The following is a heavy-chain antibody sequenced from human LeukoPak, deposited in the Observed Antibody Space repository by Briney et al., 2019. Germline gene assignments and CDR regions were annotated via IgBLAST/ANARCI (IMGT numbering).Heavy chain of an antibody. J-gene: IGHJ3*02. CDR3: ARDPTRPLYSGYDMGAFDI. V-gene: IGHV4-39*02. CDR1: GGSIRSSYYY. CDR2: IYDSGST. Sequence: SETLSLTCTVSGGSIRSSYYYWGWIRQPPGKGLEWIGSIYDSGSTYYNLSLKSRVTISVDTSKNQFSLKLNSVTAADTAVYYCARDPTRPLYSGYDMGAFDIWGQGTMVTVSS. D-gene: IGHD5-12*01.